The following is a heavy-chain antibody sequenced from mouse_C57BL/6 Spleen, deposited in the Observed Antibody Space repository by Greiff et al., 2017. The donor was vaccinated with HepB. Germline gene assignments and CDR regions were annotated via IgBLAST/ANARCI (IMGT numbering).Heavy chain of an antibody. V-gene: IGHV5-17*01. CDR1: GFTFSDYG. CDR3: ARRGTYSISYAMDY. D-gene: IGHD2-5*01. CDR2: ISSGSSTI. J-gene: IGHJ4*01. Sequence: EVQGVESGGGLVKPGGSLKLSCAASGFTFSDYGMHWVRQAPEKGLEWVAYISSGSSTIYYADTVKGRFTISRDNAKNTLFLQMTSLRSEDTAMYYCARRGTYSISYAMDYWGQGTSVTVSS.